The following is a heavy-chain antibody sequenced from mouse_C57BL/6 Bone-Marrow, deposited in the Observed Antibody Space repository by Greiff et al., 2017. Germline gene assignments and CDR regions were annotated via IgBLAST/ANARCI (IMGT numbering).Heavy chain of an antibody. D-gene: IGHD2-4*01. CDR2: INYDGSST. J-gene: IGHJ4*01. CDR1: GFTFSDYY. V-gene: IGHV5-16*01. Sequence: LKESEGGLVQPGSSMKLSCTASGFTFSDYYMAWVRQVPEKGLEWVANINYDGSSTYYLDSLKSRFIISRDNAKNILYLQMSSLKSEDTATYYCARDAGDYGYYAMDYWGQGTSVTVSS. CDR3: ARDAGDYGYYAMDY.